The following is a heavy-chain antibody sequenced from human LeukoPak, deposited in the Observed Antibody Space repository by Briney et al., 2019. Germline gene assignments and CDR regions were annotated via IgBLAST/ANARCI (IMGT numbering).Heavy chain of an antibody. J-gene: IGHJ4*02. CDR3: AKVRYGSGSYYNVVIDY. V-gene: IGHV3-23*01. D-gene: IGHD3-10*01. CDR1: GFTFSSYA. Sequence: GGSLRLSCAASGFTFSSYAMSWVRQAPGKGLEWVSAISGSGGSTYYADSVKGRFTISRDNSKNTLYLQMNSLGAEDTAVYYCAKVRYGSGSYYNVVIDYWGQGTLVTVSS. CDR2: ISGSGGST.